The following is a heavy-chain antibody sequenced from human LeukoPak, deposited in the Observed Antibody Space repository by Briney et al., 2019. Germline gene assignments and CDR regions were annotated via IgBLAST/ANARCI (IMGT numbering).Heavy chain of an antibody. CDR1: GGSISSSNW. CDR2: IYHSGST. D-gene: IGHD3-10*01. V-gene: IGHV4-4*02. CDR3: ARNYGSGSFYYYYYMDV. J-gene: IGHJ6*03. Sequence: SETLSLTCAVSGGSISSSNWWSWVRQPPGKGLEWIGEIYHSGSTNYNPSLKSRVTISVDKSKNQFSLKLSSVTAADTAVYYCARNYGSGSFYYYYYMDVWGKGTTVTISS.